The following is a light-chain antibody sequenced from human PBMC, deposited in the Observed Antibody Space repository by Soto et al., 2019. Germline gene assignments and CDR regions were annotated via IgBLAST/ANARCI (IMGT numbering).Light chain of an antibody. CDR3: LLYSGGYV. J-gene: IGLJ1*01. V-gene: IGLV7-46*01. Sequence: QAVVTQEPSLTVSPGGTVTLTCGSSTGAVATGHYAYWFHQKPGQAPRPLIYDTYNRFSWTPARFSGSLLGGKAALTLSGAQPEDEADYYCLLYSGGYVFGPGTKGTVL. CDR1: TGAVATGHY. CDR2: DTY.